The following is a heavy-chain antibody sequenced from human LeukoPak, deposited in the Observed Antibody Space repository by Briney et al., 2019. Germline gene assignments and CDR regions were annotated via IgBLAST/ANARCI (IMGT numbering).Heavy chain of an antibody. CDR3: ARVTRYTSGWYFDY. CDR1: GFTFSSYG. J-gene: IGHJ4*02. Sequence: GGSLRLSCAASGFTFSSYGMHWVRQTPGKGLECVAFIRYDGGNQYYTDSVKGRFTISRDNSKNTIYLQMNSLRAEDTAVYYCARVTRYTSGWYFDYWGQGTLVTVSS. D-gene: IGHD6-19*01. CDR2: IRYDGGNQ. V-gene: IGHV3-30*02.